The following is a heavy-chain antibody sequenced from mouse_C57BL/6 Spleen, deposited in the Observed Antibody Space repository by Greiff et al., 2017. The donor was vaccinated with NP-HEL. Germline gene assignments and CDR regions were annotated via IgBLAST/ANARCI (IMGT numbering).Heavy chain of an antibody. Sequence: QVQLKQPGAELVKPGASVKLSCKASGYTFTSYWMHWVKQRPGQGLEWIGMIHPNRGSTNYNEKFKSKATLTVDKSSSTAYMQLSSLTSEDSAVYYCAKDPTGSYYAMDYWGQGTSVTVSS. V-gene: IGHV1-64*01. CDR1: GYTFTSYW. J-gene: IGHJ4*01. CDR3: AKDPTGSYYAMDY. CDR2: IHPNRGST.